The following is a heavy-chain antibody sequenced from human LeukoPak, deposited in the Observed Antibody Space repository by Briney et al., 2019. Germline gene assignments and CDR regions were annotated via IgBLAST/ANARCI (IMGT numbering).Heavy chain of an antibody. V-gene: IGHV1-69*13. CDR3: AVAMGARHY. J-gene: IGHJ4*02. Sequence: SVKVSCKASGGTFSSYAISWVRQAPGQGLEWMGGIIPIFATTNYAQKFQGRVTITADESTTTAYMELSSLTSEDMAVYYCAVAMGARHYWGQGTLVTVSS. CDR1: GGTFSSYA. D-gene: IGHD1-26*01. CDR2: IIPIFATT.